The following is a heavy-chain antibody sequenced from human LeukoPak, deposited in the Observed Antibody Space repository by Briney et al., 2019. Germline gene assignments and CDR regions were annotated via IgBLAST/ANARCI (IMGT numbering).Heavy chain of an antibody. CDR1: GFTLSSYG. Sequence: GGSLRLSCAASGFTLSSYGMHWVRQAPGKGLEWVAVISYDGSNKYYADSVKGRFTISRDNSKNTLYLQMNSLRAEDTAVYYCAKGPYGDGGWYFDYWGQGTLVTVSS. CDR3: AKGPYGDGGWYFDY. V-gene: IGHV3-30*18. D-gene: IGHD4-17*01. J-gene: IGHJ4*02. CDR2: ISYDGSNK.